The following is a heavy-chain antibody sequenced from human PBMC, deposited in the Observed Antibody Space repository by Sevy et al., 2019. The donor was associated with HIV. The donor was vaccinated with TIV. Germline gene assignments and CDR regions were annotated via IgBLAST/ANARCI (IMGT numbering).Heavy chain of an antibody. CDR1: GFTVNDKY. V-gene: IGHV3-66*02. D-gene: IGHD6-19*01. CDR3: VSLFLLHQSGWSYFDY. J-gene: IGHJ4*02. Sequence: GGTLRLSCAISGFTVNDKYIIWVRQAPGKGLEWVSVIFSSGSTYYADSAKGRFTISRDNSKNTVDLQMNSVRAEDTTVYYCVSLFLLHQSGWSYFDYWGQGTLVTVSS. CDR2: IFSSGST.